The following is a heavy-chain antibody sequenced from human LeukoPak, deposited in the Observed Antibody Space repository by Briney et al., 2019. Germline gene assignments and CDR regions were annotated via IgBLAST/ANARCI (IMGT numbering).Heavy chain of an antibody. Sequence: SETLSLTCTVSDGFIRTSTYYWGWIRQPPGKGLEWIGTIYYSGSTHYNASLQSRVSMSVDTSKNQFSLKVNSVTAADTALYYCARGDCSSTICYSPMDVWGKGTTVTASS. V-gene: IGHV4-39*07. D-gene: IGHD2-2*01. J-gene: IGHJ6*03. CDR2: IYYSGST. CDR3: ARGDCSSTICYSPMDV. CDR1: DGFIRTSTYY.